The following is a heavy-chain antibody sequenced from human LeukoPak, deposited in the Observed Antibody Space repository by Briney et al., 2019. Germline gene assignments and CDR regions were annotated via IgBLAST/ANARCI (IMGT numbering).Heavy chain of an antibody. CDR3: AREFRRYGNWFDP. V-gene: IGHV4-31*03. D-gene: IGHD4-17*01. CDR2: IYYSGST. Sequence: SQTLSLTCTVSGGSISSGAYYWSWIRQHPGKGLEWIGYIYYSGSTYYNPSLKSRVAISVDTSKSQFSLKLGSVTAADTAVYYCAREFRRYGNWFDPWGQGTVVTVSS. CDR1: GGSISSGAYY. J-gene: IGHJ5*02.